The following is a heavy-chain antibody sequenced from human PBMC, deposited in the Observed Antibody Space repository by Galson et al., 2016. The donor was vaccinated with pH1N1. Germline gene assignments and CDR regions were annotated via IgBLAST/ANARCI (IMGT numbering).Heavy chain of an antibody. D-gene: IGHD3-3*01. Sequence: CAISGDSVSSHSATWNWIRQSPSRGLEWLGRTYYRSKWYNDYAESVKSRIIISPDASKNQLSVQLNSVTPADTAVYYCSRGVIDYDFWSGYQDHAAFDIWGQGTMVIVSS. CDR1: GDSVSSHSAT. CDR3: SRGVIDYDFWSGYQDHAAFDI. CDR2: TYYRSKWYN. V-gene: IGHV6-1*01. J-gene: IGHJ3*02.